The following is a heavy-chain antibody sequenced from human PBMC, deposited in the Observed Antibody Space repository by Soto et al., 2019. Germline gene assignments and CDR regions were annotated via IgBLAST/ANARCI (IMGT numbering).Heavy chain of an antibody. CDR3: ARRRGGFSGGWTTPDFDY. Sequence: QITLKESGPTVVKPTQTLTLTYSLSGFSLNTGGVGVGWIRQPPGKALEWLAVIYWDDDKRWNPSLRDRLTINRDAHDDQVVLTVTNLDPVDTGTYYCARRRGGFSGGWTTPDFDYWGQGTLVTVSS. CDR2: IYWDDDK. J-gene: IGHJ4*02. CDR1: GFSLNTGGVG. V-gene: IGHV2-5*02. D-gene: IGHD6-19*01.